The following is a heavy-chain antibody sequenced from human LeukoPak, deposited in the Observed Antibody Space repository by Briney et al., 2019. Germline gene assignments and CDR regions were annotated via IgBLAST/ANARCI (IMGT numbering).Heavy chain of an antibody. Sequence: GGSLRLSCAASGFTFSSYNMNWVRLAPGKGLEWVSFISGSSNTIHYADSVKGRFTTSRDNAKNSLNLQMNSLRAEDTAVYFCARDNWDYPDWFFDLWGRGTLVTVSS. CDR3: ARDNWDYPDWFFDL. J-gene: IGHJ2*01. V-gene: IGHV3-48*04. CDR2: ISGSSNTI. D-gene: IGHD1-7*01. CDR1: GFTFSSYN.